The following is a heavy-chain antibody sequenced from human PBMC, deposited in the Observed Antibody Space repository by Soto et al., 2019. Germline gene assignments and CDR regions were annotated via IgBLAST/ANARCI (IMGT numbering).Heavy chain of an antibody. V-gene: IGHV1-69*02. CDR1: GGTFSSYT. D-gene: IGHD6-13*01. J-gene: IGHJ4*02. CDR2: IIPILGIA. Sequence: QVQLVQSGAEVKKPGSSVKVSCKASGGTFSSYTISWVRQAPGQGLEWMGRIIPILGIANYAQKFQGRVTITADKSTSTAYMELSSLRSEDTAGYYCAREATIGLVAAAGTGLVNYWGQGTLVTVSS. CDR3: AREATIGLVAAAGTGLVNY.